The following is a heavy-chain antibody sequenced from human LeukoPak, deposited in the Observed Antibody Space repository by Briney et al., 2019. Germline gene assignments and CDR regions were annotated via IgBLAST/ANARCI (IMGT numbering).Heavy chain of an antibody. CDR2: IKQDGNEK. J-gene: IGHJ4*02. CDR3: ARIAMVRGVIIRGGGTFDY. CDR1: GFAFSTYW. V-gene: IGHV3-7*03. Sequence: GGSLRLSCAASGFAFSTYWMSWVRQAPGKGLEWVANIKQDGNEKYYVDSVKGRFTISRDNAKNSLYLQMTSLRAEDTAVYYCARIAMVRGVIIRGGGTFDYWGQGTLVTVSS. D-gene: IGHD3-10*01.